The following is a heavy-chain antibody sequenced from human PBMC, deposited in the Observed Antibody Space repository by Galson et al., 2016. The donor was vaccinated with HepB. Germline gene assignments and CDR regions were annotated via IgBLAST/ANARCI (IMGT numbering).Heavy chain of an antibody. CDR3: GRDHAVVLTTAYNWFDS. CDR1: GFTFGIHS. V-gene: IGHV3-74*01. CDR2: ITSDGTIS. D-gene: IGHD3-22*01. Sequence: SLRLSCAASGFTFGIHSMHWVRQVPGKGLVWVSGITSDGTISNYADSVKGRFTISRDNAKNTLYLQMNSLRVEDTAVYYCGRDHAVVLTTAYNWFDSWGQGTLVTVSS. J-gene: IGHJ5*01.